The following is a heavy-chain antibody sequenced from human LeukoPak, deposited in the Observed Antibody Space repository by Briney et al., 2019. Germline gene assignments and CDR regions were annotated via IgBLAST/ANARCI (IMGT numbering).Heavy chain of an antibody. Sequence: GESLRLSCTASGFTFSNFWMGWVRQAPGKGLEWVANIKQDETEKFYLGSVKGRFTISRDNAKNSLYLQMNSLRAEDTAVYYCARGPGGYCSGGSCYSVYYFDYWGQGTLVTVSS. CDR3: ARGPGGYCSGGSCYSVYYFDY. D-gene: IGHD2-15*01. CDR1: GFTFSNFW. CDR2: IKQDETEK. V-gene: IGHV3-7*01. J-gene: IGHJ4*02.